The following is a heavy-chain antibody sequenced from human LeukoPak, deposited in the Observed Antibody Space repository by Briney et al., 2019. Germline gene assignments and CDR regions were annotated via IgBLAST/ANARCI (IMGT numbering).Heavy chain of an antibody. CDR3: ARDSPMVRGLIGYFDL. CDR1: GVSISGYY. J-gene: IGHJ2*01. D-gene: IGHD3-10*01. V-gene: IGHV4-59*01. Sequence: SETLSLTCTVSGVSISGYYRSWIRQPPGKGLEWIGYISYSGSSNYNPSLKSRVTISVDTSKNQFSLNLSSVTAADTAKYYCARDSPMVRGLIGYFDLWGRGTLVTVSS. CDR2: ISYSGSS.